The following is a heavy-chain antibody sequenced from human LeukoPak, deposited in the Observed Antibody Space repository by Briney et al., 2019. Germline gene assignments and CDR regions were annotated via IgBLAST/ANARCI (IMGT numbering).Heavy chain of an antibody. J-gene: IGHJ4*02. CDR1: GGSISTYY. Sequence: PSETLSLTCTVSGGSISTYYWSWIRQPPGKGLEWIGYIYYGGSTNYNPSLKSRVTISVDTSKNQFSLKLSSVTAADTAVYYCARGSLVVTQSLDYWGQGTLVTVSS. V-gene: IGHV4-59*01. CDR2: IYYGGST. CDR3: ARGSLVVTQSLDY. D-gene: IGHD4-23*01.